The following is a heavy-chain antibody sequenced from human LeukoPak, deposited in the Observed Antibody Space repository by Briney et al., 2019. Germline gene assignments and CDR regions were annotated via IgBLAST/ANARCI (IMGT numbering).Heavy chain of an antibody. D-gene: IGHD5-24*01. CDR2: IGNSGATT. CDR3: AKDDRWLQFCC. V-gene: IGHV3-23*01. Sequence: GGSLRLSCAASGFTFSNYAMSWVRQAPGKGLEWVSSIGNSGATTYYTDSVKGRFTISRDNSKNTLYLQMNSLRAEDTAVYYCAKDDRWLQFCCWGQGTLVTVSA. CDR1: GFTFSNYA. J-gene: IGHJ4*02.